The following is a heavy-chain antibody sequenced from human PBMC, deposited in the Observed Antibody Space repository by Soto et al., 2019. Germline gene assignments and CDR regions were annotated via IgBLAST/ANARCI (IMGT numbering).Heavy chain of an antibody. D-gene: IGHD2-15*01. J-gene: IGHJ6*02. V-gene: IGHV5-51*01. CDR3: ARRARYCSGGSCFHYGMDV. Sequence: GESLKISCSGSGYSFTSYCIGWVRQMPGKGLEWMGIIYPGDSDTRYSPSFQGQVTISADKSISTAYLQWSSLKASDTAMYYCARRARYCSGGSCFHYGMDVWGQGTTVTVSS. CDR2: IYPGDSDT. CDR1: GYSFTSYC.